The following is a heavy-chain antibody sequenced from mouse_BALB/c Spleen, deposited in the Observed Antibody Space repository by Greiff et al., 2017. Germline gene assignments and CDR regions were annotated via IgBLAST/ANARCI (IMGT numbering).Heavy chain of an antibody. CDR3: ARGTTVVAIDY. CDR1: GFAFSSYD. Sequence: EVHLVESGGGLVKPGGSLKLSCAASGFAFSSYDMSWVRQTPEKRLEWVAYISSGGGSTYYPDTVKGRFTISRDNAKNTLYLQMSSLKSEDTAMYYCARGTTVVAIDYWGQGTTLTVSS. V-gene: IGHV5-12-1*01. D-gene: IGHD1-1*01. CDR2: ISSGGGST. J-gene: IGHJ2*01.